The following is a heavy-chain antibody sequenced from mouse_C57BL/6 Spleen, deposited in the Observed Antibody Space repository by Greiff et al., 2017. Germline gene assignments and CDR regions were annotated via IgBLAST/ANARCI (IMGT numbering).Heavy chain of an antibody. V-gene: IGHV1-74*01. CDR2: IYPYDGDT. D-gene: IGHD2-1*01. Sequence: QVQLQQSGAELVKPGASVKVSCKASGYNINSYWMHWVQQRPGQGLEWIGRIYPYDGDTNYNPKFQGKATLTVYQSSSTAYMQLSSLTSEDTAVYYCTIPDYCNYNYWLAYWGQGTLVTVSA. CDR1: GYNINSYW. CDR3: TIPDYCNYNYWLAY. J-gene: IGHJ4*01.